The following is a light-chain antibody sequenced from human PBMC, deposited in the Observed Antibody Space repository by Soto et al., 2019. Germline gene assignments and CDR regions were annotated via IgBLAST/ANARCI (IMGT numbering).Light chain of an antibody. CDR3: SSYTSSSTTPYV. V-gene: IGLV2-14*01. Sequence: SALTQPASVSGSPGQSITISCTGTSSDIGAYNYVSWYRQHPGKAPKLMIYEVINRPSGVSNRFSGSKSGNTASLTISALQAEDEADYYCSSYTSSSTTPYVFGTGTKLTVL. J-gene: IGLJ1*01. CDR1: SSDIGAYNY. CDR2: EVI.